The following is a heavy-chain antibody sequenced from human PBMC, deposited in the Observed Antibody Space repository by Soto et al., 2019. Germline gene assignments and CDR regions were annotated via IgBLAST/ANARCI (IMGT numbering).Heavy chain of an antibody. CDR2: VWYDGSKR. V-gene: IGHV3-33*01. CDR3: VRESCRGGTCSLFDS. Sequence: GGSLRLSCVASGFTFSSYAMHWVRQAPGKGLEWVAIVWYDGSKRYYADSVMGRFTISRDNSKNTLHLQMNSLGVDDTAVYYCVRESCRGGTCSLFDSWGQGTLVTVSS. J-gene: IGHJ4*02. CDR1: GFTFSSYA. D-gene: IGHD2-15*01.